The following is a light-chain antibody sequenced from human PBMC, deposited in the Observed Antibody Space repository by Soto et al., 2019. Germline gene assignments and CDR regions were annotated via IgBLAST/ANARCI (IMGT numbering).Light chain of an antibody. J-gene: IGKJ4*02. CDR2: GTS. CDR3: QQHGNWPPLT. Sequence: EIVVTQSPATLSVSPGERATLSCRASQRISNTVAWYQQKRGQAPRLLIYGTSNRATGIPARFSCSGSGTDFTLTISSLEPEDCAVYDCQQHGNWPPLTVGGGTKVEIK. V-gene: IGKV3-11*01. CDR1: QRISNT.